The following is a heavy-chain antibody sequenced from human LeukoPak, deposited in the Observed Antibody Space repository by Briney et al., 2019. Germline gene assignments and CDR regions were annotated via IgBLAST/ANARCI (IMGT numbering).Heavy chain of an antibody. CDR1: GFTFSSYW. J-gene: IGHJ4*02. V-gene: IGHV3-7*01. CDR2: IKQDGSEK. CDR3: AREDGDDYSNYVSEDY. Sequence: GGSLRLSCAASGFTFSSYWMSWVRQAPGKGLEWVANIKQDGSEKYYVDSVKGRFTISRDNAKNSLYLQMNSLRAEDTAVYYCAREDGDDYSNYVSEDYWGQGTLVTVSS. D-gene: IGHD4-11*01.